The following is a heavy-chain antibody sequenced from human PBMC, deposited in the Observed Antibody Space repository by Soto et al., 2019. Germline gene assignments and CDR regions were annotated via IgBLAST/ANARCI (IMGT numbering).Heavy chain of an antibody. J-gene: IGHJ6*02. CDR2: INPSGGST. CDR1: WNTFTSYY. CDR3: ARDIVVVVAADNYYYYGMDV. D-gene: IGHD2-15*01. Sequence: APVKGSCKAPWNTFTSYYMHWGRQAPGQRVGGMGIINPSGGSTSYAQKFQGRVTMTRDTSTSTVYMELSSLRSEDTAAYYCARDIVVVVAADNYYYYGMDVWGQGTTVTVSS. V-gene: IGHV1-46*01.